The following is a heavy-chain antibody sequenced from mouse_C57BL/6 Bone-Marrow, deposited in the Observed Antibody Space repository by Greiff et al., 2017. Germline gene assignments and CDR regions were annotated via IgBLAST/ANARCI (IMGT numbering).Heavy chain of an antibody. J-gene: IGHJ2*01. V-gene: IGHV1-4*01. CDR2: ITPSSGYT. D-gene: IGHD1-1*01. CDR1: GYTFTSYT. CDR3: AYYGSKGY. Sequence: VPLQQSGAELARPGASVKMSCKASGYTFTSYTMHWVKQRPGRGLEWIGYITPSSGYTKYNQKFKDKATLTADKASSTAYMQLSSLTSEDSSVYYCAYYGSKGYWGQGTTLTVSS.